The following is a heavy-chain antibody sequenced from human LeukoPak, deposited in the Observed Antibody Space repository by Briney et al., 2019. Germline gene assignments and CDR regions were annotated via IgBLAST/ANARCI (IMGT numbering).Heavy chain of an antibody. V-gene: IGHV3-23*01. CDR2: ISGSGGST. CDR1: GFTFSSYA. Sequence: PGGSLRLSCAASGFTFSSYAMSWVRQAPGKGLEWVSAISGSGGSTYYADSVKGRFTISRDNSKNTLYLQMNSLRAEDTAVYYCAEGARFLEWLYRGGKYYFDYWGQGTLVTVSS. CDR3: AEGARFLEWLYRGGKYYFDY. J-gene: IGHJ4*02. D-gene: IGHD3-3*01.